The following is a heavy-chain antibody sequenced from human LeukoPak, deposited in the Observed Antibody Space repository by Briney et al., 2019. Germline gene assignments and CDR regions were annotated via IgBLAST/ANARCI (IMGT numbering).Heavy chain of an antibody. CDR1: GFTLINFE. CDR2: ISSSGTTI. D-gene: IGHD6-13*01. V-gene: IGHV3-48*03. J-gene: IGHJ4*02. CDR3: ARLSRKFSGSLDY. Sequence: GGSLRLSCAASGFTLINFEMTWVRQAPGKGLEWVSYISSSGTTIYNADSVTGRFTISRDNAKNSMYLLMNSLRAEDTAVYYCARLSRKFSGSLDYWGQGTLVTVSS.